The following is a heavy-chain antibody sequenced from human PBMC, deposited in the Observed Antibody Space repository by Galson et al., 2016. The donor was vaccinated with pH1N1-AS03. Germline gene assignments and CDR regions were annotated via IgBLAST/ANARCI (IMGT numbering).Heavy chain of an antibody. D-gene: IGHD5-24*01. J-gene: IGHJ4*02. CDR2: IYPGDSDT. CDR3: ARQVRDGYNDYYDY. Sequence: SGAEVKKPGESLKISCKTSGYIFTSYWVAWVRHMPGKGLEWMGIIYPGDSDTRYSPSFQGQVTISADRSINTAYLQWSSPMASDTAIYYCARQVRDGYNDYYDYWGQGILVTVSS. V-gene: IGHV5-51*01. CDR1: GYIFTSYW.